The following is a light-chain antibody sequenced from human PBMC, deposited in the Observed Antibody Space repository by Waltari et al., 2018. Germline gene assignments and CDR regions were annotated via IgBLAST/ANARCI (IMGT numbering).Light chain of an antibody. CDR1: SSDVGGYNY. V-gene: IGLV2-11*01. CDR2: DVS. J-gene: IGLJ2*01. Sequence: QSALTQPRSVSGSPGQSVTISCTGTSSDVGGYNYVSWYQQHPGKAPKLMMYDVSKRPSGVPDCFSGSKSGNTASLTISGLQAEDEADYYCCSYAGSYDVVFGGGTKLTVL. CDR3: CSYAGSYDVV.